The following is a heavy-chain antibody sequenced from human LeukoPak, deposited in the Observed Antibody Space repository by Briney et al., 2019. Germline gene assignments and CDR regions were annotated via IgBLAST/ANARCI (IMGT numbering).Heavy chain of an antibody. Sequence: ASVKVSCKASRYTFTNYGISWVRQAPGQGLERMGWISAYNGNTKFAQKLQGRVTMTTDTSTSTAYMELRSLRSDDTAVYYCARDGPAYGSGRMGWFDPWGQGTLVTVSS. J-gene: IGHJ5*02. D-gene: IGHD3-10*01. V-gene: IGHV1-18*01. CDR3: ARDGPAYGSGRMGWFDP. CDR1: RYTFTNYG. CDR2: ISAYNGNT.